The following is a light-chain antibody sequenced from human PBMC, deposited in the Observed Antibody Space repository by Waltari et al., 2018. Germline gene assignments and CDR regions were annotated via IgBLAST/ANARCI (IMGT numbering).Light chain of an antibody. CDR2: KDT. CDR3: LSADSSGTSKV. J-gene: IGLJ3*02. CDR1: ALPKHY. V-gene: IGLV3-25*03. Sequence: SYELTQPPSVPVSPGQTARITFSGDALPKHYDFWYQQKPGQAPVFIIDKDTQRHSGNPERFSGSSSGTTVTMTISGVQAEDEADYYCLSADSSGTSKVFGGGTKLTVL.